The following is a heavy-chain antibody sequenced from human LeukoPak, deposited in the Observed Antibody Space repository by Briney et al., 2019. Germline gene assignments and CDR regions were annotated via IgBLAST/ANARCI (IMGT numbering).Heavy chain of an antibody. CDR1: GFTVSSNY. V-gene: IGHV3-53*01. D-gene: IGHD5-12*01. CDR2: IYSGGST. CDR3: ALATIYGAYYYYYYMDV. Sequence: GGSLRLSCAASGFTVSSNYMSWVRQAPGKGLERVSVIYSGGSTYYADSVKGRFTISRDNSKNTLYLQMNSLRAEDTAVYYCALATIYGAYYYYYYMDVWGKGATVTVSS. J-gene: IGHJ6*03.